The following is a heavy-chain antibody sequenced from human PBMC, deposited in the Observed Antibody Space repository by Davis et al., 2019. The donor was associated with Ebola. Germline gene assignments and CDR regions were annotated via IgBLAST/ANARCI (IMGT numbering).Heavy chain of an antibody. CDR1: GGTFSSYA. J-gene: IGHJ4*02. Sequence: SVKVSCKASGGTFSSYAISWVRQAPGQGLEWMGRIIPILGTANYAQKFQGRVTITADESTSTAYMELSSLRSEDTAVYYCARDNRYCSSTSCYEIYFDYWGQGTLVTVSS. D-gene: IGHD2-2*01. V-gene: IGHV1-69*11. CDR3: ARDNRYCSSTSCYEIYFDY. CDR2: IIPILGTA.